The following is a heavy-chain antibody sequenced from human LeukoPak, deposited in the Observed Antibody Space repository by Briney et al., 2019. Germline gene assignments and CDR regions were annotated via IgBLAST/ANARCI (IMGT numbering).Heavy chain of an antibody. D-gene: IGHD3-22*01. CDR3: ARHRTYYYDSSGYPIDY. CDR1: GCSFTSYW. J-gene: IGHJ4*02. Sequence: GESLKISCKGSGCSFTSYWIGWVRQMRGKGLEWIWIIYPGDSDTRYSPSFQGQVTISADKSISTAYLQWSSLKASDTAMYYCARHRTYYYDSSGYPIDYWGQGTLVTVSS. CDR2: IYPGDSDT. V-gene: IGHV5-51*01.